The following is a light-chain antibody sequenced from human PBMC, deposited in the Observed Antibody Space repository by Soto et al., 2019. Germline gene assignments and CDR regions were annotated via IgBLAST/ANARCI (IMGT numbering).Light chain of an antibody. J-gene: IGKJ1*01. CDR3: QQYGSSPT. CDR1: LSVSSSY. V-gene: IGKV3-20*01. CDR2: GAS. Sequence: EIVLTQSPGTLSLSPGERATLSCRASLSVSSSYLAWYQQKPGQAPRLLIYGASSRATGIPDRFSGSGSGTDFTLTISRLEPEDFAVYYCQQYGSSPTFGQGTKVEIK.